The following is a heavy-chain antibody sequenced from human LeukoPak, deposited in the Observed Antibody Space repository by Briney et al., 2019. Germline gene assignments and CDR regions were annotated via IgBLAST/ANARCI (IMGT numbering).Heavy chain of an antibody. V-gene: IGHV4-4*09. CDR2: IYTSGST. CDR3: ARTMIEDYYYYYMDV. D-gene: IGHD3-22*01. CDR1: GGSISSYY. J-gene: IGHJ6*03. Sequence: SETLSLTCTVSGGSISSYYWSWIRQPPGKGLEWIGYIYTSGSTNYNPSLKSRVTISVDTSKNQFSLKLSAVTAADTAVYYCARTMIEDYYYYYMDVWGKGATVTVSS.